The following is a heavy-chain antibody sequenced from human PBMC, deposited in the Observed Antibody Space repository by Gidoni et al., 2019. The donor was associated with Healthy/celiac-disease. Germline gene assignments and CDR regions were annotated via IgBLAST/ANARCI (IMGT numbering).Heavy chain of an antibody. V-gene: IGHV3-21*01. D-gene: IGHD6-13*01. CDR1: GFTFSSYS. CDR2: ISSSSSYI. J-gene: IGHJ6*02. CDR3: ARDPPGRDSSSWYTHAGDYGMDV. Sequence: EVQLVESGGGLVKPGGSLRLSCAASGFTFSSYSMNWVRQAPGKGLEWVSSISSSSSYIYYADSVKGRFTISRDNAKNSLYLQMNSLRAEDTAVYYCARDPPGRDSSSWYTHAGDYGMDVWGQGTTVTVSS.